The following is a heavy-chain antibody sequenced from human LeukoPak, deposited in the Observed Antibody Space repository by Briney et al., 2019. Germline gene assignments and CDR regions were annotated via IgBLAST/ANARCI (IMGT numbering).Heavy chain of an antibody. V-gene: IGHV4-38-2*02. CDR3: ARLTSSRSGWYYYYYMDV. Sequence: SETLSLTCTVSDYSISSDDYWGWIRQPPGKGLEWIGEINHSGSTNYNPSLKSRVTISVDTSKNQFSLKLSSVTAADTAVYYCARLTSSRSGWYYYYYMDVRGKGTTVTISS. J-gene: IGHJ6*03. D-gene: IGHD6-19*01. CDR1: DYSISSDDY. CDR2: INHSGST.